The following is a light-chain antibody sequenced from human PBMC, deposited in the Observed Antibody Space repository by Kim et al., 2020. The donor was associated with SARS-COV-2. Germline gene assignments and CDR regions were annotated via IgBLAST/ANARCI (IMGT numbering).Light chain of an antibody. CDR3: RQGRHWPPWT. J-gene: IGKJ1*01. CDR1: QSLVHSDGDTY. Sequence: DVVMTQSPLSLPVTLGQPASISCKSSQSLVHSDGDTYLTWFQQRPGQSPRRLIYKVSNRDSGVPDRFSGSGSGTDFTLKISRVEAEDVGVYYCRQGRHWPPWTFGQGTKVDIK. CDR2: KVS. V-gene: IGKV2-30*02.